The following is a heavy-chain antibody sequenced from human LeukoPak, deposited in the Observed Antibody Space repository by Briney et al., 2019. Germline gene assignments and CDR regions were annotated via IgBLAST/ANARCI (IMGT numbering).Heavy chain of an antibody. CDR1: GGSISSYY. J-gene: IGHJ4*02. CDR3: ARVRCSGGSCYYLDY. CDR2: IYHSGST. Sequence: SETLSLTCTVSGGSISSYYWSWIRQPPGKGLEWIGYIYHSGSTNYNPSLKSRVTISVDTSKNQFSLKLSSVTAADTAVYYCARVRCSGGSCYYLDYWGQGTLVTVSS. D-gene: IGHD2-15*01. V-gene: IGHV4-59*01.